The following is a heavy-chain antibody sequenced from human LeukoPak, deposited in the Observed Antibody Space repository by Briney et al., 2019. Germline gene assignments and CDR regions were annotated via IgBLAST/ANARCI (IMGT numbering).Heavy chain of an antibody. D-gene: IGHD3-22*01. J-gene: IGHJ4*02. V-gene: IGHV3-23*01. CDR3: ARGHSFYYDTSGYYLAY. CDR2: ISGSGSNT. CDR1: GFTFSSYA. Sequence: GGSLRLSCVASGFTFSSYAMSWVRQPPGKGLEWVSAISGSGSNTYYADSVKGRFTISRDKSKSTLYLQMNRLRAEDTAVYYCARGHSFYYDTSGYYLAYWGQGTLVTVSS.